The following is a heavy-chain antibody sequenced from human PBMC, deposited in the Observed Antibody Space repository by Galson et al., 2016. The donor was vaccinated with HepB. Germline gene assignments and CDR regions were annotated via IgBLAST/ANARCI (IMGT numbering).Heavy chain of an antibody. Sequence: QSGAEVKKPGESLKISCQGSGYSFSNYWIGWVRQKPGKGLEWMGIISPGDSHTRYSPSFQGQVTISADKAISTAYLQWSSLKASDAAIYYCARRQTHDSKICDIGYWGQGALVTVSS. CDR2: ISPGDSHT. D-gene: IGHD2-21*01. CDR3: ARRQTHDSKICDIGY. V-gene: IGHV5-51*01. J-gene: IGHJ4*02. CDR1: GYSFSNYW.